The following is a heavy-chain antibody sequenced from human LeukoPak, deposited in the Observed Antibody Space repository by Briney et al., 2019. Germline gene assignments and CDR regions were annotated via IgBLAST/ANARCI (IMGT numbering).Heavy chain of an antibody. CDR2: ISDSGGST. V-gene: IGHV3-23*01. CDR3: AKKHYDILTGYLFDY. CDR1: GFPFSSYA. D-gene: IGHD3-9*01. Sequence: PGGPLRLSCSASGFPFSSYAMHWVRQAPGKGLEYVSAISDSGGSTYYADSVKGRFTISRDNSKNTLYLQMNSLRAEDTAVYYCAKKHYDILTGYLFDYWGQGTLVTVSS. J-gene: IGHJ4*02.